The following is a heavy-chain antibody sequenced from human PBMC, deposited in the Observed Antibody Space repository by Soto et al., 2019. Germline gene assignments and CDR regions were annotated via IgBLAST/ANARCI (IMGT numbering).Heavy chain of an antibody. D-gene: IGHD6-13*01. V-gene: IGHV4-30-4*01. CDR1: GGSISSGDYY. Sequence: QVQLQESGPGLVKPSQTLSLTCTVSGGSISSGDYYWSWIRQPPGKGLEWIGYIYYSGSTYYSPSLKSRVTISVDTSKNQFSLKLSSVTAADTAVYYCAREHRIAAAGTRSWFDPWGQGTLVTVSS. CDR2: IYYSGST. CDR3: AREHRIAAAGTRSWFDP. J-gene: IGHJ5*02.